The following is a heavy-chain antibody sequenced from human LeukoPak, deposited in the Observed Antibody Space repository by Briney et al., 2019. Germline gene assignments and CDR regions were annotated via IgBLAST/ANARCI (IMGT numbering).Heavy chain of an antibody. CDR3: ARMHSDYGDPRDPEY. CDR2: ISSSSSYI. Sequence: GGSLRLSCAASGFTFSSYSMNWVRQAPGKGLEWVSSISSSSSYIYYADSVKGRFTISRDNAKNSLYLQMNSLRAEDTAVYYCARMHSDYGDPRDPEYWGQGTLVTVSS. CDR1: GFTFSSYS. J-gene: IGHJ4*02. V-gene: IGHV3-21*01. D-gene: IGHD4-17*01.